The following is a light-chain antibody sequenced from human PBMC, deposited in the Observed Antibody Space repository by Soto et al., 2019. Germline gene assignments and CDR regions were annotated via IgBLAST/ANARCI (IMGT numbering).Light chain of an antibody. Sequence: DIQMTQSPSSLSASVGDRVTITCRASQSISSYLNWYQQKPGKAPKLLIYAASRLQSGVPSRFSGSGSGTEFTLTISSLQPDDFATYYCQQYNSYSFGQGTKVDIK. J-gene: IGKJ1*01. CDR1: QSISSY. V-gene: IGKV1-39*01. CDR3: QQYNSYS. CDR2: AAS.